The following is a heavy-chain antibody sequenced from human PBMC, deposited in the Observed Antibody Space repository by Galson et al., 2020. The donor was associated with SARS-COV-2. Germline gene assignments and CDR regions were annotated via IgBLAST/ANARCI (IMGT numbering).Heavy chain of an antibody. CDR2: ISYDGSNE. V-gene: IGHV3-30*04. CDR3: ARPEIGGYTSCYYY. J-gene: IGHJ4*02. D-gene: IGHD2-2*01. Sequence: QLGESLKISCAASGFTFSSYAMHWVRQAPGKGLEWVALISYDGSNEYYADSVKGRFTISRDNSKNTLYLQMNSLRAEDTAVYYCARPEIGGYTSCYYYWGQGTLVTVSS. CDR1: GFTFSSYA.